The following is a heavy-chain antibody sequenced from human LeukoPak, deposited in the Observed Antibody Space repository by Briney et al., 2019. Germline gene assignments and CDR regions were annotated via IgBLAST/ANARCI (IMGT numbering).Heavy chain of an antibody. CDR3: ARDCTNGVCYRGSNDVFDI. V-gene: IGHV4-39*07. CDR2: IYYSGST. Sequence: SETLSLTCTVSGGSISSSSYYWGWIRQPPGKGLEWIGSIYYSGSTYYNPSLKSRVTISVDTSKNQFSLKLSSVTAADTAVYYCARDCTNGVCYRGSNDVFDIWGKGKMVTVSS. CDR1: GGSISSSSYY. D-gene: IGHD2-8*01. J-gene: IGHJ3*02.